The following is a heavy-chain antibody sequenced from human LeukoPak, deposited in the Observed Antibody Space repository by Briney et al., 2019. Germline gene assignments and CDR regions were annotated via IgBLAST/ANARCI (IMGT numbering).Heavy chain of an antibody. V-gene: IGHV3-23*01. J-gene: IGHJ4*02. CDR1: GFTFSSYS. CDR2: ISGSGGST. CDR3: AKSPPSSGRSPFDY. D-gene: IGHD6-19*01. Sequence: TGGSLRLSCAASGFTFSSYSMNWVRQAPGKGLEWVSAISGSGGSTYYADSVKGRFTISRDNSKNTLYLQMNSLRAEDTAVYYCAKSPPSSGRSPFDYWGQGTLVTVSS.